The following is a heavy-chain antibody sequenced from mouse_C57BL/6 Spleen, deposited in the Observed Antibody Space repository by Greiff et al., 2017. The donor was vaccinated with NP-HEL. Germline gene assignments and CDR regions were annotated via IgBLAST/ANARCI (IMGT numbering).Heavy chain of an antibody. CDR3: ARSDHDYDGVLGYWYFDV. Sequence: VQLQQSGPELVKPGASVKISCKASGYSFTDYNMNWVKQSNGKSLEWIGVINPNYGTTSSNQKFKGKATLTVDQSSSTAYMQLNSLTSEDSAVYYGARSDHDYDGVLGYWYFDVWGTGTTVTVSS. V-gene: IGHV1-39*01. D-gene: IGHD2-4*01. CDR1: GYSFTDYN. CDR2: INPNYGTT. J-gene: IGHJ1*03.